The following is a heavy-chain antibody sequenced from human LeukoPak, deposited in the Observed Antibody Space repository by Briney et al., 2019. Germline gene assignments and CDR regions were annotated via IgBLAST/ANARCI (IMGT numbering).Heavy chain of an antibody. CDR1: GFTFSGYS. Sequence: GGSLRLPCAASGFTFSGYSMNWVRQAPGKGLEWVSSISSSSSYIYYADSVKGRFTISRDNAKNSLYLQMNSLRAEDTAVYYCARDYRRLRLGEGDYWGQGTLVTVSS. J-gene: IGHJ4*02. D-gene: IGHD3-16*01. V-gene: IGHV3-21*01. CDR3: ARDYRRLRLGEGDY. CDR2: ISSSSSYI.